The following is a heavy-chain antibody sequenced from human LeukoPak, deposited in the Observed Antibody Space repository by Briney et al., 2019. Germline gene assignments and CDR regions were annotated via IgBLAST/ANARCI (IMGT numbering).Heavy chain of an antibody. J-gene: IGHJ4*02. Sequence: SETLSLTCTVSGGSISSYYWSWIRQPAGKGLEWIGRIYTSGSTNYNPSLKSRATILLDTSENQFSLKLRSVTTADTAVYYCARYRPSESRSGEVTSLDYWGQGTLVTVSS. CDR3: ARYRPSESRSGEVTSLDY. CDR2: IYTSGST. V-gene: IGHV4-4*07. CDR1: GGSISSYY. D-gene: IGHD3-3*01.